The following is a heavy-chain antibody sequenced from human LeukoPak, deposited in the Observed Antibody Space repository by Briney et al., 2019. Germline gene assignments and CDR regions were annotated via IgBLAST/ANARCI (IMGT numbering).Heavy chain of an antibody. CDR3: VRDAGGGNSWFDT. CDR2: ISPTSSYM. Sequence: GGSLRLSCAVSGITLSNYGMSWVRQAPGKGLEWVSWISPTSSYMYYADSVKGRFTISRDNAKNSLYLQMNSLRAEDTALYYCVRDAGGGNSWFDTWGQGTLVTVSS. CDR1: GITLSNYG. J-gene: IGHJ5*02. D-gene: IGHD4-23*01. V-gene: IGHV3-21*04.